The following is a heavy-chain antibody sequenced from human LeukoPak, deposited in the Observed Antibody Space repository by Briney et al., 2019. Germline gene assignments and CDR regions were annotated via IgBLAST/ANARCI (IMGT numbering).Heavy chain of an antibody. J-gene: IGHJ4*02. V-gene: IGHV4-39*01. Sequence: SETLSLTCTVSGGSISSSSYYWGWIRQPPGKGLEWNGSNYYSGSTYYNPSLKSRVTISVDTSKNQFSLKLSSVTAADTAVYYCARHRGDYVAENFDYWGQGTLVTVSS. CDR2: NYYSGST. CDR1: GGSISSSSYY. CDR3: ARHRGDYVAENFDY. D-gene: IGHD4-17*01.